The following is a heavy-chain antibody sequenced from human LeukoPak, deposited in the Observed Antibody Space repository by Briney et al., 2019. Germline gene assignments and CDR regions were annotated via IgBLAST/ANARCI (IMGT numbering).Heavy chain of an antibody. Sequence: GGSLRLSCAASGFTFSSYSMNWVRQAPGKGLEWVSSISSSSSYIYYADSVKGRFTISRDNAKNSLYLQMNSLRAEDTAVYYCASIVRIAAPRGDYWGQGTLVTVSS. J-gene: IGHJ4*02. D-gene: IGHD6-6*01. CDR2: ISSSSSYI. V-gene: IGHV3-21*01. CDR3: ASIVRIAAPRGDY. CDR1: GFTFSSYS.